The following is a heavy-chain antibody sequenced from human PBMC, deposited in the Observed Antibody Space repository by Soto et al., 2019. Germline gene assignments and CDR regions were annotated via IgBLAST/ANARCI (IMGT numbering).Heavy chain of an antibody. Sequence: GGSLRLSCAASGFTFSSYAMSXVRQAXXKGLXWVSAISGSGGSTYYADSVKGRFTISRDNSKNTLYLQMNSLRAEDTAVYYCAKDWGFYDSSGSYGNYFDYWGQGTLVTVSS. V-gene: IGHV3-23*01. CDR2: ISGSGGST. J-gene: IGHJ4*02. CDR3: AKDWGFYDSSGSYGNYFDY. CDR1: GFTFSSYA. D-gene: IGHD3-22*01.